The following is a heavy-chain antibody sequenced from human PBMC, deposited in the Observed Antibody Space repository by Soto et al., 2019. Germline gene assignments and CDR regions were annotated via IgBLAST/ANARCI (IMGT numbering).Heavy chain of an antibody. CDR1: GGTFSSYT. CDR3: AVTSIAGAGYWYYAL. J-gene: IGHJ2*01. V-gene: IGHV1-69*02. D-gene: IGHD6-19*01. Sequence: QVQLVQSGAEVKKPGSSVKVSCKASGGTFSSYTISWVRQAPGQGLEWMGRIIPILGIANYAQKFQARVTITADKSRCTACMSRSRLRSADTAVYYCAVTSIAGAGYWYYALSCRGAMVAVSS. CDR2: IIPILGIA.